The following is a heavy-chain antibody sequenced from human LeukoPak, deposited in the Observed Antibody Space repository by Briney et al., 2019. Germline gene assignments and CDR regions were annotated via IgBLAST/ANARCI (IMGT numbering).Heavy chain of an antibody. CDR3: ARMYYYESSYHYFFDY. V-gene: IGHV4-59*01. J-gene: IGHJ4*02. CDR2: IYYSGST. D-gene: IGHD3-22*01. CDR1: GGSISSYY. Sequence: SQTLSLTCTISGGSISSYYGSWIRQPQAPAMDWNGHIYYSGSTNYNPSLKRRVTISVDTSKNQFSLQLSSVTAADTAVYYCARMYYYESSYHYFFDYWGQGTLVPVSS.